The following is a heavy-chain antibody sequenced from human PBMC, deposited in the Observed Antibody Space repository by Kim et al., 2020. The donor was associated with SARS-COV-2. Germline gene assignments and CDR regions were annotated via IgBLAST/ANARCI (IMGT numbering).Heavy chain of an antibody. Sequence: GESLKISCKGSGYSFTSYWIGWVRQMPGKGLEWMGIIYPGDSDTRYSPSFQGQVTISADKSISTAYLQWSSLKASDTAMYYCARHAGQEYYYGSGRWFDPWGQGTLVTVSS. J-gene: IGHJ5*02. CDR3: ARHAGQEYYYGSGRWFDP. CDR1: GYSFTSYW. CDR2: IYPGDSDT. V-gene: IGHV5-51*01. D-gene: IGHD3-10*01.